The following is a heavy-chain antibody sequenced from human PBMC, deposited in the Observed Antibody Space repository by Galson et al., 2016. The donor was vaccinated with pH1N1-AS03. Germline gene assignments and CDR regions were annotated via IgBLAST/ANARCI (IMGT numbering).Heavy chain of an antibody. CDR3: ARDGQLWPHYYPLDV. V-gene: IGHV4-61*01. D-gene: IGHD3-22*01. CDR2: IYYSGTT. CDR1: GAPITSGSHY. Sequence: SETLSLTCSVSGAPITSGSHYWTWIRQLPGKGLEWIGYIYYSGTTKFNPSPATRVTMSVDRSKSQFSLNLMSVTAADTAVYYCARDGQLWPHYYPLDVWGQGTTVTGSS. J-gene: IGHJ6*02.